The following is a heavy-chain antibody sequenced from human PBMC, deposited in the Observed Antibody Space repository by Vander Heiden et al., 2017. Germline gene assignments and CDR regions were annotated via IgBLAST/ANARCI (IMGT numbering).Heavy chain of an antibody. CDR3: AKDPYDSSGYSLNSCPDY. CDR1: GFPFSRYA. Sequence: EVQLLESGGGLVQPGGSLSVSCAASGFPFSRYAMRSVRQAPGKGLEWVSAISSSGGSTYYADSVKGRFTISRDNSKNTLYLQMNSLRAEDTAVDYCAKDPYDSSGYSLNSCPDYWGQGTLVTVSS. V-gene: IGHV3-23*01. CDR2: ISSSGGST. D-gene: IGHD3-22*01. J-gene: IGHJ4*02.